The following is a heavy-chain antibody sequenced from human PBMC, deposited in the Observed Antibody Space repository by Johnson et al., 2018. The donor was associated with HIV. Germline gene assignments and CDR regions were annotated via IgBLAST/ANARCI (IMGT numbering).Heavy chain of an antibody. J-gene: IGHJ3*02. CDR2: IKRKIEGETT. V-gene: IGHV3-15*01. Sequence: VQLVESGGGLVQPGGSLRLSCAASGFTFSNVWMTWVRQAPGKGLEWVGRIKRKIEGETTDYAAPVNGRFTISRDDSKNTLYLQMNSLTTEDTAGYYCTTAMVIDAFDIWGQGTRVTVSS. CDR3: TTAMVIDAFDI. CDR1: GFTFSNVW. D-gene: IGHD3-22*01.